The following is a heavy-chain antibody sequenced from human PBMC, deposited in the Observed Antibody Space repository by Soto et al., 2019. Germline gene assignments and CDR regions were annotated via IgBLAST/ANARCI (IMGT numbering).Heavy chain of an antibody. CDR1: GYTFSTSG. J-gene: IGHJ4*02. D-gene: IGHD5-18*01. Sequence: QVQLVQSGAEVKKPGASVKVSCKASGYTFSTSGISWVRQAPGQGLEWMAWISTYNGDTHYAHKVQDRVSMTTDSMTRTAYMELSSLRPDDTAVYYCARDTASDGPGCDYWGKGTPVTVSS. CDR2: ISTYNGDT. CDR3: ARDTASDGPGCDY. V-gene: IGHV1-18*04.